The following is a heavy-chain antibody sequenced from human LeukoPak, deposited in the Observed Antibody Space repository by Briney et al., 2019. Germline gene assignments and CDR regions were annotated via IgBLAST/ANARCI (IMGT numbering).Heavy chain of an antibody. CDR1: GFTFADYN. J-gene: IGHJ6*03. CDR2: ISGSGGST. V-gene: IGHV3-23*01. Sequence: GGSLRLSCTASGFTFADYNMNWVRQAPGKGLEWVSAISGSGGSTYYADSVKGRFTISRDNSKNTLYLQMNSLRAEDTAVYYCAKNGGTPAYYYYYMDVWGKGTTVTVSS. D-gene: IGHD2-15*01. CDR3: AKNGGTPAYYYYYMDV.